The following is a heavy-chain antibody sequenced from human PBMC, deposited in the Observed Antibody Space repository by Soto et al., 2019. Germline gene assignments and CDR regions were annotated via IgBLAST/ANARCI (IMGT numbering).Heavy chain of an antibody. V-gene: IGHV4-39*01. D-gene: IGHD3-9*01. CDR2: IYYSGST. Sequence: SETLSLTCTVSGDSISSSSYYWGWIRQPPGKGLEWIGSIYYSGSTYYNPSLKSRVTISVDTSKNQFSLKLSSVTAADTAVYYCARHVLRYNKPRNWFDPWGQGTLVTVSS. CDR1: GDSISSSSYY. J-gene: IGHJ5*02. CDR3: ARHVLRYNKPRNWFDP.